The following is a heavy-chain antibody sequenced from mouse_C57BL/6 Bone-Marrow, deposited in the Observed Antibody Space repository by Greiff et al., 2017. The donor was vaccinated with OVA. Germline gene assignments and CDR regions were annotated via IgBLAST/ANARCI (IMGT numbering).Heavy chain of an antibody. Sequence: QVQLQQSGAELVRPGASVTLSCKASGYTFTDYEMHWVKQTPVHGLEWIGAIDPETGGTAYNQKFKGKAILTADKSSSTAYMELRSLTSEDSAVYYFTRGGDYDGYWFAYWGQGTLVTVSA. J-gene: IGHJ3*01. CDR1: GYTFTDYE. CDR3: TRGGDYDGYWFAY. CDR2: IDPETGGT. V-gene: IGHV1-15*01. D-gene: IGHD2-3*01.